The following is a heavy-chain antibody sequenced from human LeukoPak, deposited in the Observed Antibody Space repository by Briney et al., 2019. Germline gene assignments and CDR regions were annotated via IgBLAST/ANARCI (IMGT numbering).Heavy chain of an antibody. V-gene: IGHV3-7*01. J-gene: IGHJ6*03. D-gene: IGHD2-2*03. CDR1: GFTFSSYW. CDR2: IKQDGSEK. CDR3: AREVDVEYYYYMDV. Sequence: GGSLRLSCAASGFTFSSYWMSWVRQAPGKGLEWVANIKQDGSEKYYVDSVKGRFTISRDNAKNSLYLQMNSLRAEDTAVYYCAREVDVEYYYYMDVWGKGTTVTVSS.